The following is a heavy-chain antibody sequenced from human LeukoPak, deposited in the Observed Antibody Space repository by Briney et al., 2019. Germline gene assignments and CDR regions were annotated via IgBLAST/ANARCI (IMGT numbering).Heavy chain of an antibody. CDR2: IYYSGST. Sequence: PSETLSLTCTVSGGSISSGDYYWSWIRQPPGKGLEWIGYIYYSGSTYYNPSLKSRVTISVDTSKNQFSLKLSSVTAADTAVYYCASSSGYYQYYFDYWGQGTLVTVSS. CDR3: ASSSGYYQYYFDY. V-gene: IGHV4-30-4*01. J-gene: IGHJ4*02. CDR1: GGSISSGDYY. D-gene: IGHD3-22*01.